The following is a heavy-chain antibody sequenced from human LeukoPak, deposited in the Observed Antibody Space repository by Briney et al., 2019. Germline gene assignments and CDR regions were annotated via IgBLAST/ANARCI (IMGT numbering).Heavy chain of an antibody. V-gene: IGHV3-30*18. CDR1: GFTFSSYG. Sequence: GGSLRLSCAASGFTFSSYGMHWVRQAPGKGLEWVAVISYDGSNKYQTDSVKGRFTISRDNSKNTLYLQMDSLGVEDTAVYYCVKDRSPGIAVAGTGYYFDYWGQGTLVTVSS. D-gene: IGHD6-19*01. J-gene: IGHJ4*02. CDR2: ISYDGSNK. CDR3: VKDRSPGIAVAGTGYYFDY.